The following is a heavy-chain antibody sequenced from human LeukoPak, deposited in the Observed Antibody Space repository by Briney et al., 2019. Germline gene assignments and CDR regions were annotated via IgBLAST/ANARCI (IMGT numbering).Heavy chain of an antibody. CDR2: ISRSGRTI. J-gene: IGHJ4*02. CDR3: AKEGNSSGWSFDY. Sequence: GGSLRLSCAASGFTFSGYEMNWVRQAPGKGLEWVSYISRSGRTIYDADSVKGRFTISRDDSENTLYLQMNSLRAEDTAVYYCAKEGNSSGWSFDYWGQGTLVTVSS. V-gene: IGHV3-48*03. CDR1: GFTFSGYE. D-gene: IGHD6-19*01.